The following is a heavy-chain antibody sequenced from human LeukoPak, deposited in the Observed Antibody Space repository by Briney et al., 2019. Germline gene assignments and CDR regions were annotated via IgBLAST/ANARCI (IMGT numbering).Heavy chain of an antibody. J-gene: IGHJ1*01. CDR3: ARDSYYDSSGYYSSEYFQH. Sequence: GASVKVSCKASGYLFTGYYMHWVRQAPGQGLEWMGWINPNSGGTNYAQKFQGRVTMTRDTSISTAYMELSRLRSDDTAVYYCARDSYYDSSGYYSSEYFQHWGQGTLVTVSS. V-gene: IGHV1-2*02. CDR2: INPNSGGT. CDR1: GYLFTGYY. D-gene: IGHD3-22*01.